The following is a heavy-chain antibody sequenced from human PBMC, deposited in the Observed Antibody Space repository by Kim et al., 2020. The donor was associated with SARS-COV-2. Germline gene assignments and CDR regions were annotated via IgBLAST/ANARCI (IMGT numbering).Heavy chain of an antibody. CDR2: GSGGST. D-gene: IGHD6-25*01. CDR3: ERRNDY. J-gene: IGHJ4*02. V-gene: IGHV3-23*01. Sequence: GSGGSTYCADSVKGRFTISRDNSKNTLYLQMNSLRAEDTAVYYCERRNDYWGQGTLVTVSS.